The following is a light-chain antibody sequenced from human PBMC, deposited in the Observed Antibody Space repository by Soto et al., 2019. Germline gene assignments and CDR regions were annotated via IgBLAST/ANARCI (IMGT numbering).Light chain of an antibody. Sequence: DVVMTQSPLSLPVTLGQPASISCRSSQSLLVSNGKTYFFWFQQRPGQSPRRLFYMVSNRDSGVPDRFSGSGSGTDFTLKITRVEADDVGVYYCMQSAHWPHTFGQGTKLEI. CDR2: MVS. CDR1: QSLLVSNGKTY. CDR3: MQSAHWPHT. J-gene: IGKJ2*01. V-gene: IGKV2-30*01.